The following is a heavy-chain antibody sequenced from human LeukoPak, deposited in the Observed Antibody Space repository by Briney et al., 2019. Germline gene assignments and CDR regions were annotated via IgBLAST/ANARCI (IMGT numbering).Heavy chain of an antibody. CDR1: GFTFSRYA. Sequence: GGSLSLSCAASGFTFSRYAMHWVRQAPGKGLEWVAVISYDGSNKYYADSVKGRFTISRDSSKNTLYLQMNSLRAEDTAVYYCASHYDTSGYHYFDFRGQGTLVTVSS. CDR2: ISYDGSNK. D-gene: IGHD3-22*01. J-gene: IGHJ4*02. V-gene: IGHV3-30-3*01. CDR3: ASHYDTSGYHYFDF.